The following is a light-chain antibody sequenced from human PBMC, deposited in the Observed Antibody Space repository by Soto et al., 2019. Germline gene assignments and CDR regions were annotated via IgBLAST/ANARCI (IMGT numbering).Light chain of an antibody. V-gene: IGLV2-14*01. J-gene: IGLJ1*01. Sequence: QSVLTQPASVSGSPGQSITISCTGTSSDVGNYNYVSWYQQHPGKAPKLLIYEVANRPSGVSNRFSASKSGNTASLTISGLQAEDEADYYRSSYTSSSTYVFGTGTKVTVL. CDR1: SSDVGNYNY. CDR3: SSYTSSSTYV. CDR2: EVA.